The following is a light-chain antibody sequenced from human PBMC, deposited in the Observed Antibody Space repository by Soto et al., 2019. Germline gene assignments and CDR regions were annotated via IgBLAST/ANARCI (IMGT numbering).Light chain of an antibody. J-gene: IGLJ2*01. CDR1: SSNIGSHT. CDR2: SNN. Sequence: QSVLTQPPSASGTPGQRVTISCSGGSSNIGSHTVNWYQHLPGTAPKLLIYSNNQRPSGVPDRFSGSVSGTSDSLAISGLQSEDEADYYCVAWHDSLNGPVFGGGTKLTVL. V-gene: IGLV1-44*01. CDR3: VAWHDSLNGPV.